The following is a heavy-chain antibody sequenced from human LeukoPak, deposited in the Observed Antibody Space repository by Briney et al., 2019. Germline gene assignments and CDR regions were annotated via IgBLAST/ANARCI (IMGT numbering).Heavy chain of an antibody. CDR2: ISDDGGRK. D-gene: IGHD6-13*01. V-gene: IGHV3-30*19. J-gene: IGHJ4*02. CDR1: GFTFSSYG. CDR3: AKGGSSSPRSTFDY. Sequence: GRSLRLSCAASGFTFSSYGMHWVRQAPGKGLDWVAIISDDGGRKFYADSVKGRFTISRDNSKNTLYLQMNSLRAEDTAVYYCAKGGSSSPRSTFDYWGQGTLLTVSS.